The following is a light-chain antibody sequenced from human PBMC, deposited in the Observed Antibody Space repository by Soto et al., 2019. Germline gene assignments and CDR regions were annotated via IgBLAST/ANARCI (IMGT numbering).Light chain of an antibody. CDR2: DAY. V-gene: IGKV3-11*01. Sequence: IVLMQSPGTLSLSPGERATLSCRASQSFRGLLAWYQQKPGQAPRLLIYDAYNRATGIPPRFSGSGSGTDFTLTISSLEPEDSAVYYCQQRHMWPITFGQGTRLEI. CDR3: QQRHMWPIT. CDR1: QSFRGL. J-gene: IGKJ5*01.